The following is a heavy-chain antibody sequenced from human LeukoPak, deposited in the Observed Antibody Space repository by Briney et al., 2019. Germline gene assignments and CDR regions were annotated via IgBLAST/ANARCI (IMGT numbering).Heavy chain of an antibody. D-gene: IGHD6-13*01. CDR1: GGTFSSYA. CDR2: IIPILGIA. Sequence: ASVKVSCKASGGTFSSYAISWVRQAPGQGLEWMGRIIPILGIANYAQKFQGRVTITADKSTSTAYMGLSSLRSEDTAVYYCARDSTRYSSSWPLVGYWGQGTLVTVSS. J-gene: IGHJ4*02. V-gene: IGHV1-69*04. CDR3: ARDSTRYSSSWPLVGY.